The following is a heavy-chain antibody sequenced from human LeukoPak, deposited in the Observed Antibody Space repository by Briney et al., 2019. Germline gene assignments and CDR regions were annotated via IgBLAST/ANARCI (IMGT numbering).Heavy chain of an antibody. CDR1: GFTFSGYG. Sequence: GGSLRLSCAASGFTFSGYGMHWVRQAPGKGLEWVAFIRYDGSNKYYADSVKGRFTISRDNSKNTLYLQMNSLRAEDTAVYYCAKGADYGETFDYWGQGTLVTVSS. D-gene: IGHD4-17*01. V-gene: IGHV3-30*02. CDR3: AKGADYGETFDY. J-gene: IGHJ4*02. CDR2: IRYDGSNK.